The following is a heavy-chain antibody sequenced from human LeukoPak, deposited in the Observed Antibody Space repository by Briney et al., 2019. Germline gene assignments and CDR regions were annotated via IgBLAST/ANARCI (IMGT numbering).Heavy chain of an antibody. CDR2: IYYSGST. V-gene: IGHV4-59*01. J-gene: IGHJ3*02. CDR3: ARDRGYSYGRDAFDI. D-gene: IGHD5-18*01. Sequence: SETLSLTCTVSGGSISSYYWSWIRQPPGKGLEWIGYIYYSGSTNYNPSLKSRVTISVDTSKNQFSLKLSSVTAAGTAVYYCARDRGYSYGRDAFDIWGQGTMVTVSS. CDR1: GGSISSYY.